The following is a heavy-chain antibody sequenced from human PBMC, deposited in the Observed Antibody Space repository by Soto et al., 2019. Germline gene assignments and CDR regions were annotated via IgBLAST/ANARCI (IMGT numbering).Heavy chain of an antibody. CDR3: ARDYDFWSGYKSAYALDY. J-gene: IGHJ4*02. CDR1: GYSFTGYS. Sequence: ASVKVSCKSSGYSFTGYSMHWVRQAPGQGLEWMGWINPKNGATNYARKFQGRVTMIRDTSMSTVYMELRSLRSDDTAVYSCARDYDFWSGYKSAYALDYWGQGTLVTVS. CDR2: INPKNGAT. D-gene: IGHD3-3*01. V-gene: IGHV1-2*02.